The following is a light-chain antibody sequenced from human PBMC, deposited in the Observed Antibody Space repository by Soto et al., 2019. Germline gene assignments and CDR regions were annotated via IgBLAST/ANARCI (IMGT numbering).Light chain of an antibody. Sequence: DIQMTQSPSTLSASVGDRVTITCRASQSITDWLAWYQQKPGKAPKFLIYKASNLEGGVPSRFSGSGSETEFTLTISSVQPDDFATYYCQYWDDYSWTFGQGTKVEIK. CDR2: KAS. CDR3: QYWDDYSWT. V-gene: IGKV1-5*03. CDR1: QSITDW. J-gene: IGKJ1*01.